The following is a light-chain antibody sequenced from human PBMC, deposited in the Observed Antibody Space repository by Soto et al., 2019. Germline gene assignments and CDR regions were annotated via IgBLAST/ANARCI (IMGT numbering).Light chain of an antibody. CDR3: PQSFRTPPT. Sequence: DIPMTQSPSSLSASVGDRVTITCRASQSIGTYLNWYLQKPGKAPQLLIHAASSLQTGVPSRFSGSGSGTEFTLTISSLQPEDFASFYCPQSFRTPPTFGQGTKLAIK. CDR1: QSIGTY. V-gene: IGKV1-39*01. J-gene: IGKJ2*01. CDR2: AAS.